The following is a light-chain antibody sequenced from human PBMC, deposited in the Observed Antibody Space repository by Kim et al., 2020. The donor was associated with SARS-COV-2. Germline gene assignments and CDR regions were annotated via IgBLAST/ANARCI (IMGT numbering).Light chain of an antibody. Sequence: DIQITQAPSTLSASVGDRVTITCRASQTISSSLAWFQQKPGKAPKLLIYKVSTLQSGVPIRFSGSGSGTEFTLTISSLQPDDFATYYCQQYSIYSTFGQGTKLEI. CDR2: KVS. J-gene: IGKJ2*01. CDR1: QTISSS. CDR3: QQYSIYST. V-gene: IGKV1-5*03.